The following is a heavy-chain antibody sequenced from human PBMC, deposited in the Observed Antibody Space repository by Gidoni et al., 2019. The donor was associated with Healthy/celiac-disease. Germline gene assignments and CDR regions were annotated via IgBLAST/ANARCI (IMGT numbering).Heavy chain of an antibody. D-gene: IGHD3-10*01. J-gene: IGHJ3*02. Sequence: EVQLVESGGGLVQPGGSLRLSCAASGFAFSSYEMNWVRQAPGKGLEWVSYISSSGSTIYYADSVKGRFTISRDKAKNSLYLQMNSLRAEDTAVYYCARLAWTSWGYGAFDIWGQGTMVTVAS. CDR3: ARLAWTSWGYGAFDI. CDR1: GFAFSSYE. CDR2: ISSSGSTI. V-gene: IGHV3-48*03.